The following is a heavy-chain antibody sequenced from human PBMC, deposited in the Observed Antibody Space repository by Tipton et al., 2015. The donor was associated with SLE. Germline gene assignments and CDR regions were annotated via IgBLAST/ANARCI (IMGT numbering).Heavy chain of an antibody. CDR1: GGSISSGGYY. CDR3: ARDRFLEWSYAFDI. J-gene: IGHJ3*02. D-gene: IGHD3-3*01. Sequence: TVSLTCTVSGGSISSGGYYWSWIRQHPGKGLEWIGYIYYSGSTYYNPSLKSRVTISVDTSKNQFSLKLSSVTAADTAVYYCARDRFLEWSYAFDIWGQGTMVTVSS. CDR2: IYYSGST. V-gene: IGHV4-31*03.